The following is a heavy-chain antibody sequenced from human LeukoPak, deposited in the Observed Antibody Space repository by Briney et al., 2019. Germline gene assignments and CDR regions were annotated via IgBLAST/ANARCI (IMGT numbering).Heavy chain of an antibody. CDR2: VDPEDGET. V-gene: IGHV1-69-2*01. D-gene: IGHD7-27*01. J-gene: IGHJ4*02. Sequence: GASVKISCKASGYTFTDYYMHWVQQAPGKGLEWMGRVDPEDGETMFAEKFQGRVTITADTSTDTAYMELSSLRSEDTAVYYCARDHNSENWGSLGKWGQGTLVTVSS. CDR3: ARDHNSENWGSLGK. CDR1: GYTFTDYY.